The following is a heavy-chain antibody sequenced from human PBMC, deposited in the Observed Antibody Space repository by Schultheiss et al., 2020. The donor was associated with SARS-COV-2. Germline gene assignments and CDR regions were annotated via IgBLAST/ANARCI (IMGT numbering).Heavy chain of an antibody. Sequence: ASVKVSCKASGYTFTGYYMHWVRQAPGQGLEWMGIINPSGGSTSYAQKFQGRVTMTRDTSISTAYMELSRLRSDDTAVYYCARWGWGAKDYGDPPYYYGMDVWGQGTTVTVSS. CDR2: INPSGGST. J-gene: IGHJ6*02. V-gene: IGHV1-46*01. CDR1: GYTFTGYY. CDR3: ARWGWGAKDYGDPPYYYGMDV. D-gene: IGHD4-17*01.